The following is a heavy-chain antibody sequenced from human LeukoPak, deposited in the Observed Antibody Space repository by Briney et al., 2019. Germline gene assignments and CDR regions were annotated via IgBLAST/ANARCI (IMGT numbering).Heavy chain of an antibody. CDR2: ISSSGSTI. V-gene: IGHV3-11*04. J-gene: IGHJ4*02. CDR3: AREGRHYGSGRFFDY. D-gene: IGHD3-10*01. Sequence: GGSLRLSCAASRFTFSDYYMSWIRQAPGKGLEWVSYISSSGSTIYYADSVKGRFTISRDNAKNSLYLQMNSLRAEGTAVYYCAREGRHYGSGRFFDYWGQGTLVTVSS. CDR1: RFTFSDYY.